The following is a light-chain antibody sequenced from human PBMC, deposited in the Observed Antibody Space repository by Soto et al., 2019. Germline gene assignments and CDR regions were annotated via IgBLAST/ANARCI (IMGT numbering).Light chain of an antibody. V-gene: IGKV1-39*01. Sequence: IQFTQSPCSLSASVVDRVTIACRAIQSISSYLAWSQQKPGKAPKLLIYAASTLQSGVPSRFSGSGSGTDFTLTISSLQPEDFATYYCQQSYSTPITFGQGTRLEI. CDR3: QQSYSTPIT. CDR2: AAS. J-gene: IGKJ5*01. CDR1: QSISSY.